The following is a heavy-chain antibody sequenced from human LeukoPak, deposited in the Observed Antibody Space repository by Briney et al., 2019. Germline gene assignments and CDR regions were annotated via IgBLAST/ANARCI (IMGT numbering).Heavy chain of an antibody. D-gene: IGHD3-10*01. Sequence: SETLSLTCTVSGGSISSYYWSWIRQPPGKGLEWIGYIYYSGSTYYNPSLKSRVTISVDTSKNQFSLKLSSVTAADTAVYYCARSYYYGSGIDYWGQGTLVTVSS. CDR2: IYYSGST. J-gene: IGHJ4*02. CDR1: GGSISSYY. CDR3: ARSYYYGSGIDY. V-gene: IGHV4-59*08.